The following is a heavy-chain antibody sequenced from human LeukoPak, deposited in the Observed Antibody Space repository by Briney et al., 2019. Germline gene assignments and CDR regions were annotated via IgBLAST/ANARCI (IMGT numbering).Heavy chain of an antibody. J-gene: IGHJ3*02. V-gene: IGHV1-2*02. CDR2: INLNSGGT. CDR3: VTSTGYFNTWGAFDI. Sequence: GASVKVPCKASGFTFTAFYMHWVRQAPGQGLEWMAWINLNSGGTNFAQKFQGRVAMTRDTSISTAYMELSSLRADDTAVYYCVTSTGYFNTWGAFDIWGQGTMVTVSS. CDR1: GFTFTAFY. D-gene: IGHD2-15*01.